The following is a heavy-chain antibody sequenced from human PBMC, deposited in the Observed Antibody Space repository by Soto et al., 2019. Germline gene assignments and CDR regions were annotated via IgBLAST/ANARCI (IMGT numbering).Heavy chain of an antibody. Sequence: GGSLRLSCAASGFPFSSYAMSWVRQAPGKGLEWVSAISGSGGSTYYADSVKGRFTISRDNSKNTLYLQMNSLRAEDTAVYYCAKDHAGGSYTIDYWGQGTLVTVSS. J-gene: IGHJ4*02. D-gene: IGHD1-26*01. V-gene: IGHV3-23*01. CDR2: ISGSGGST. CDR3: AKDHAGGSYTIDY. CDR1: GFPFSSYA.